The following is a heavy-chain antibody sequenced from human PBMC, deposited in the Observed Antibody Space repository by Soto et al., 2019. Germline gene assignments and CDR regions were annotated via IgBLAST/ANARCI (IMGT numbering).Heavy chain of an antibody. CDR2: ISSSGSTI. J-gene: IGHJ4*02. V-gene: IGHV3-48*03. CDR3: ASTIFGVADFDY. Sequence: VGSLRLSCAASGFTFSSYEMNWVRQAPGKGLEWVSYISSSGSTIYYADSVKGRFTISRDNAKNSLYLQMNSLRAEDTAVYYCASTIFGVADFDYWGQGTLVTVS. CDR1: GFTFSSYE. D-gene: IGHD3-3*01.